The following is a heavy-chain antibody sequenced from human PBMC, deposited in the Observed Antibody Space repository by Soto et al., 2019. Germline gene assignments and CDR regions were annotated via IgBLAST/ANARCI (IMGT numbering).Heavy chain of an antibody. Sequence: QVQLQQWGAGLLKPSETLSLTCAVYGGSFSGYYWSWIRQPPGKGLEWIGEINHSGSTNYNPSLKSRVTISVDTSKNQFSLKLSSVTAADTAVYYCARKGQQLRSWFDPWGQGTLVTVSS. CDR2: INHSGST. CDR1: GGSFSGYY. CDR3: ARKGQQLRSWFDP. J-gene: IGHJ5*02. V-gene: IGHV4-34*01. D-gene: IGHD6-13*01.